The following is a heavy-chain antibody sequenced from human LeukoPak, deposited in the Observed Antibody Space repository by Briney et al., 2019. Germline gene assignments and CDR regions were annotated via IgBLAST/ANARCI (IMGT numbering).Heavy chain of an antibody. CDR3: AKNTSGTYLDY. V-gene: IGHV3-23*01. Sequence: GGPLRLSCAASGFTFSSHAMSWVRQAPGKGLEWVSSISTSGVSTNYADSVKGRFTISRDNSKSMVYLQMNSLRAEDTAVYYCAKNTSGTYLDYWGQGILVTVSS. CDR2: ISTSGVST. CDR1: GFTFSSHA. D-gene: IGHD1-26*01. J-gene: IGHJ4*02.